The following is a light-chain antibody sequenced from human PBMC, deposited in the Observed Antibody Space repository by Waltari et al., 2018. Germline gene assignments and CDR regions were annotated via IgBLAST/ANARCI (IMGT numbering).Light chain of an antibody. Sequence: EIMLTQSPATLSLSPGDRATLSCRASQSVGSYLAWYQHKPGQAPRLLIYDASNRATGIPARFSGSGSGTDFTLTISRLEPEDFAVYYCQHRSNWPLTFGGGTKVEIK. CDR2: DAS. V-gene: IGKV3-11*01. CDR1: QSVGSY. CDR3: QHRSNWPLT. J-gene: IGKJ4*01.